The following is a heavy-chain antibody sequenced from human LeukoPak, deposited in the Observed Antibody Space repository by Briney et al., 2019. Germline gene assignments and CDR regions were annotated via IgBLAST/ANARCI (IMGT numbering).Heavy chain of an antibody. D-gene: IGHD3-22*01. CDR3: ARGWYEYYYDSSGSPPAYDY. J-gene: IGHJ4*02. V-gene: IGHV1-24*01. CDR1: GYTLTELS. CDR2: FDPEDGET. Sequence: ASVKVSCKVSGYTLTELSMHWVRQAPGKGLEWMGGFDPEDGETIYAQKFQGRVTITRNTSISTAYMELSSLRSEDTAVYYCARGWYEYYYDSSGSPPAYDYWGQGTLVTVSS.